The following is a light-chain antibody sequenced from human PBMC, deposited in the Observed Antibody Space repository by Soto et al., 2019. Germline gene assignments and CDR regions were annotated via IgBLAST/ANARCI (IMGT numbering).Light chain of an antibody. CDR1: QTISRN. J-gene: IGKJ3*01. V-gene: IGKV1-39*01. CDR2: AAS. Sequence: DIQMTQSPSSLSASVGDRVTITCRASQTISRNLNWYQQKPGKAPKLLIYAASSLQSGVPSTFSGSGSGTDFTLTISSLQPEDFATYHCQQSYSTPITFGPGTKVDIK. CDR3: QQSYSTPIT.